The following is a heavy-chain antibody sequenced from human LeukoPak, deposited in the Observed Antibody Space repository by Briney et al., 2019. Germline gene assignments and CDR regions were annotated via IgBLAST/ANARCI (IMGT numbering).Heavy chain of an antibody. CDR2: ISSSSSTI. V-gene: IGHV3-48*01. CDR1: GFTFSSYS. D-gene: IGHD3-10*01. J-gene: IGHJ3*02. CDR3: AKGRQVYYYGSGSYYPTVPPDAFDI. Sequence: GGSLRLSCAASGFTFSSYSMNWVRQAPGKGLEWVSYISSSSSTIYYADSVKGRFTISRDNSKNTLYLQMNSLRAEDTAVYYCAKGRQVYYYGSGSYYPTVPPDAFDIWGQGTMVTVSS.